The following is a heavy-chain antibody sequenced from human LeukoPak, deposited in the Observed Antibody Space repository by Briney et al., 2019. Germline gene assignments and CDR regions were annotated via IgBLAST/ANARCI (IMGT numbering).Heavy chain of an antibody. D-gene: IGHD1-26*01. CDR3: ARVFGSYYGGTITYYFDY. V-gene: IGHV3-7*01. J-gene: IGHJ4*02. Sequence: GGSLRLSCAASGFTFSSYWMSWVRQAPGKGLEWVANIKQDGSEKYYVDSVKGRFTISRGNAKNSLYLQMNSLRAEDTAVYYCARVFGSYYGGTITYYFDYWGQGTLVTVSS. CDR2: IKQDGSEK. CDR1: GFTFSSYW.